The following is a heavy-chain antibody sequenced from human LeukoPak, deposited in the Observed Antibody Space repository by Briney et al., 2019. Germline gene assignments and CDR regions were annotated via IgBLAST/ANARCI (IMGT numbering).Heavy chain of an antibody. CDR1: GFTFSSYG. CDR2: VGYDGSKN. Sequence: GRSLRLSCAASGFTFSSYGMQWVRQAPGKWREWVVVVGYDGSKNLYADSVKGRFTLSRDNSKTTLYLQMTSLRAEDTAVYHCARDLNGSGRGGDYYYYGMDVWGQGATVTVSS. CDR3: ARDLNGSGRGGDYYYYGMDV. D-gene: IGHD3-10*01. J-gene: IGHJ6*02. V-gene: IGHV3-33*01.